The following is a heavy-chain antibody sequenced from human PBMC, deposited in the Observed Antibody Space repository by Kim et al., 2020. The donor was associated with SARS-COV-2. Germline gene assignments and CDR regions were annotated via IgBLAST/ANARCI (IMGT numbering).Heavy chain of an antibody. J-gene: IGHJ6*02. D-gene: IGHD3-10*01. Sequence: GESLKISCKGSGYSFTSYWISWVRQMPGKGLEWMGRIDPSDSYTNYSPSFQGHVTISADKSISTAYLQWSSLKASDTAMYYCARHEIYGSGSQYGMDVWGQGTTVTVSS. CDR1: GYSFTSYW. CDR2: IDPSDSYT. V-gene: IGHV5-10-1*01. CDR3: ARHEIYGSGSQYGMDV.